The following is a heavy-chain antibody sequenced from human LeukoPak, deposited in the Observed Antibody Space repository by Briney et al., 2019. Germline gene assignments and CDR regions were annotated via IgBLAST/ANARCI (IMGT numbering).Heavy chain of an antibody. V-gene: IGHV3-21*01. CDR1: GFTFSSYS. Sequence: GGSLRLSCAASGFTFSSYSMNWVRQAPGKGLEWVSSISSSSSYIYYADSVKGRFTISRDNAKNSLYLQMNSLRAEDTAVYYCARVRYSSGWPLDYWGQVTLVTVSS. CDR2: ISSSSSYI. J-gene: IGHJ4*02. CDR3: ARVRYSSGWPLDY. D-gene: IGHD6-19*01.